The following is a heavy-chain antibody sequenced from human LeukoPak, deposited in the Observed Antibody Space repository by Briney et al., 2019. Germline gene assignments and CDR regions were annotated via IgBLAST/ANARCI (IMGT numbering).Heavy chain of an antibody. D-gene: IGHD2-15*01. CDR3: ARVLRYCSGGNCYSGGLGYMDV. Sequence: PGGSLRLSCAASGFTFSSYGMHWVRQAPGKGLEWVAFVHYGGSNKYYADSVKGRFAISRDNSKNTLYLQMNSLRAEDTAVYYCARVLRYCSGGNCYSGGLGYMDVWGKGTTVTISS. CDR2: VHYGGSNK. V-gene: IGHV3-30*02. J-gene: IGHJ6*03. CDR1: GFTFSSYG.